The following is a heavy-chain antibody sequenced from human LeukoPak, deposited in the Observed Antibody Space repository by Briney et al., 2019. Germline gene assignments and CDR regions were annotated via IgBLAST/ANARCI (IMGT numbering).Heavy chain of an antibody. CDR2: IYCSGST. D-gene: IGHD3-22*01. V-gene: IGHV4-59*01. Sequence: PSETLSLTCTVSGGSISSYYWSWIRQPPGKGLEWIGYIYCSGSTNYNPSLKSRVTISVDTSKNQFSLKLSSVTAADTAVYYCARGGTTYYYDSSGPRRVSYYFDYWGQGTLVTVSS. J-gene: IGHJ4*02. CDR3: ARGGTTYYYDSSGPRRVSYYFDY. CDR1: GGSISSYY.